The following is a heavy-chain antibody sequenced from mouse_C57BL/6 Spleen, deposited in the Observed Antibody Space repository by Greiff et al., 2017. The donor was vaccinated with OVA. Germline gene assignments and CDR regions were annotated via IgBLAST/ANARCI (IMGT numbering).Heavy chain of an antibody. Sequence: EVQLQQSGPGLVKPSQSLSLTCSVTGYSITSGYYWNWIRQFPGNKLEWMGYISYDGSNNYNPSLKNRISITRDTSKNQFFLKLNSVTTEDTATYYCARGGSWGQGTLVTVSA. CDR1: GYSITSGYY. J-gene: IGHJ3*01. V-gene: IGHV3-6*01. CDR2: ISYDGSN. D-gene: IGHD3-1*01. CDR3: ARGGS.